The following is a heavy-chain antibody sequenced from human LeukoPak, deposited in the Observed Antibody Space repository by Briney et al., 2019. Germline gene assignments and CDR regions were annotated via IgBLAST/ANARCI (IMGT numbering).Heavy chain of an antibody. CDR3: ARTSIYYDSSGYRS. CDR2: INHSGST. D-gene: IGHD3-22*01. Sequence: PSETLSLTCAVYGGSFSGYYWSWIRQPPGKGLERIGEINHSGSTNYNPSLKSRVTISVDTSKNQFSLKLSSVTAADTAVYYCARTSIYYDSSGYRSWGQGTLVTVSS. CDR1: GGSFSGYY. J-gene: IGHJ5*02. V-gene: IGHV4-34*01.